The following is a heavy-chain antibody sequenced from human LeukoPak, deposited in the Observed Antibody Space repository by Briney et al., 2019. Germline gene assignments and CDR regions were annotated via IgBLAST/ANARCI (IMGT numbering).Heavy chain of an antibody. V-gene: IGHV3-30*18. CDR1: GFTFSSYG. D-gene: IGHD6-13*01. CDR2: ISYDGSNK. Sequence: GGSLRLSCAASGFTFSSYGMHWVRQAPGKGLEWVAVISYDGSNKYYADSVKGRFTISRDNSKNTLYLQMNSLRAEDTAVYYCAKARYASSSWYEGYFDYWGQGTLVTVSS. J-gene: IGHJ4*02. CDR3: AKARYASSSWYEGYFDY.